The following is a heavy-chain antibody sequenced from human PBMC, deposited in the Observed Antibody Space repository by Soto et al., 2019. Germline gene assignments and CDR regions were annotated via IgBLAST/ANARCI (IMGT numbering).Heavy chain of an antibody. J-gene: IGHJ6*03. Sequence: SETLSLTCTVSGGSISSYYWMWIRQPPGKGLEWIGNIYYSGSTNYNPSLKSRVTISVDTSKNQFSLILSSVTAADTAVYYCAGCDYYYYMDVWGKGTTVTVSS. CDR3: AGCDYYYYMDV. CDR1: GGSISSYY. CDR2: IYYSGST. V-gene: IGHV4-59*01. D-gene: IGHD2-15*01.